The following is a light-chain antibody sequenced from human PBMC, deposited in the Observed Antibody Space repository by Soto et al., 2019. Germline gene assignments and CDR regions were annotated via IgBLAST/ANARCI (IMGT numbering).Light chain of an antibody. CDR2: GAS. CDR1: QSVSSSY. CDR3: QHYGTSAL. Sequence: EIVLTQSPGTLSLSPGERATLSCRASQSVSSSYLAWYQQKPGQAPRLLIYGASSSDTGIPDMFSVSASGTDFTLTISRLEPEDFAVYYCQHYGTSALFGPGTKVDIK. J-gene: IGKJ3*01. V-gene: IGKV3-20*01.